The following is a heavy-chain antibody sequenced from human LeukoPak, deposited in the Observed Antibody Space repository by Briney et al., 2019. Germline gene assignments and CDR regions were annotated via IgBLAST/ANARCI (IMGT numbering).Heavy chain of an antibody. CDR3: ARDLFGDDYYDSSGYYYVPFDI. CDR1: GYTFTSYY. V-gene: IGHV1-46*01. Sequence: GASVKVSCKASGYTFTSYYMHWVRQAPGQGLEWMGIINPSGGSTSYAQKFQGRVTMTRDMSTSTVYMELSSLRSEDTAVYYCARDLFGDDYYDSSGYYYVPFDIWGQGTMVTVSS. J-gene: IGHJ3*02. CDR2: INPSGGST. D-gene: IGHD3-22*01.